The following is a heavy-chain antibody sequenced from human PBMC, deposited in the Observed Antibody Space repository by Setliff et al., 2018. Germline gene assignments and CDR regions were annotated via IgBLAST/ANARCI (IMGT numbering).Heavy chain of an antibody. CDR2: ITNDGRYE. D-gene: IGHD5-12*01. V-gene: IGHV3-33*01. Sequence: GGSLRLSCEASGFRFSEYGMNWVRQAPGKGPEWVSVITNDGRYEYYADSVKCRFTISRDNSKNTLYLQMDSLRADDTAMYYCASANTTGYYYFDNWGQGTLVTVSS. CDR3: ASANTTGYYYFDN. CDR1: GFRFSEYG. J-gene: IGHJ4*02.